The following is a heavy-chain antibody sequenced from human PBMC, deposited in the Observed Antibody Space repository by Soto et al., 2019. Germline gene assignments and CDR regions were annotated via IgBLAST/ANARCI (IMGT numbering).Heavy chain of an antibody. D-gene: IGHD2-15*01. V-gene: IGHV1-2*02. J-gene: IGHJ4*02. Sequence: ASVKVSCKASGYTSTGYYMHWVRQAPGQGLEWMGWINPNSGGTNYAQKFQGRVTMTRDTSISTAYMELSRLRSDDTAVYYCARGGLGYCSCGSCYEFDYWGQGTLFTVSS. CDR2: INPNSGGT. CDR3: ARGGLGYCSCGSCYEFDY. CDR1: GYTSTGYY.